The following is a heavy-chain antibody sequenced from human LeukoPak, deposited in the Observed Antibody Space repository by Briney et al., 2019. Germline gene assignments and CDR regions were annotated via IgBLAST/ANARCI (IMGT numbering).Heavy chain of an antibody. CDR2: IYYSGST. J-gene: IGHJ6*03. V-gene: IGHV4-59*01. CDR3: ARVYSYGYLGYYYYYMDV. Sequence: TPSETLSLTCTVSGGSISSYYWSWIRQPPGKGLEWIGYIYYSGSTNYNPSLKSRVTISVDTSKNQFSLKPSSVTAADTAVYYCARVYSYGYLGYYYYYMDVWGKGTTVTVSS. D-gene: IGHD5-18*01. CDR1: GGSISSYY.